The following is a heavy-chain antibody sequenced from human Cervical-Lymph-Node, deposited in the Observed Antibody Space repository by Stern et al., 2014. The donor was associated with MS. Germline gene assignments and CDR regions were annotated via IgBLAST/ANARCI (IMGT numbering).Heavy chain of an antibody. CDR1: GYLFDDYW. J-gene: IGHJ4*02. V-gene: IGHV5-51*03. CDR2: IFPRDSNT. D-gene: IGHD5-12*01. CDR3: ARSPATPSGYDRFDY. Sequence: EVQLVQSGAEVKKPGESLKISCEASGYLFDDYWIGWVRQMSGRGLELVAIIFPRDSNTRYSPSVQGQVTISADKSISPAYLQGSSLKASDPAMYYCARSPATPSGYDRFDYWGQGALVTVSS.